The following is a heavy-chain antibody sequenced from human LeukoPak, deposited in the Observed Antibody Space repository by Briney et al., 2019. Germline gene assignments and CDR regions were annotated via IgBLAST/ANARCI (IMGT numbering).Heavy chain of an antibody. Sequence: PGGSLGLSCAASRFTFRTAYMSWVRQAPGKGLEWVAVIWYDASNKYYADSVKGRFTISRDNSKNTLYLQMNSLRDDDTAVYYCVRGVGVSRFNYLDSWGQGTLVIVSS. CDR1: RFTFRTAY. CDR2: IWYDASNK. CDR3: VRGVGVSRFNYLDS. J-gene: IGHJ4*02. D-gene: IGHD6-13*01. V-gene: IGHV3-33*08.